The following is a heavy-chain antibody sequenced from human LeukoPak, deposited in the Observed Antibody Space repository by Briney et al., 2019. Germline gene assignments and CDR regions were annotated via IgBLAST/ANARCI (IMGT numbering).Heavy chain of an antibody. V-gene: IGHV3-74*01. D-gene: IGHD3/OR15-3a*01. CDR3: VREDWYYFDY. CDR1: GFTFSSDW. J-gene: IGHJ4*02. CDR2: INTNGNST. Sequence: PGGSLRLSCAASGFTFSSDWMHWVRQAPGKGLVWVSRINTNGNSTSYADSVKGRFTISRDNAKNTLYLRMNSLRAEDTALYYCVREDWYYFDYWGQGTLVTVSS.